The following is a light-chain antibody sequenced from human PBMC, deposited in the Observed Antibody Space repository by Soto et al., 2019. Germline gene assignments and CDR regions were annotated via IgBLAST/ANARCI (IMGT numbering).Light chain of an antibody. V-gene: IGLV2-14*01. CDR2: DVS. CDR3: SSYTRSSSLYV. Sequence: QSALTQPASVSGSPRQSITISCTGTSSDVGGYNYVSWYQQHPGKAPKLMIYDVSNRPSGVSSRFSGSKSGNTASLTISGLQAEDEADYYCSSYTRSSSLYVFGTGTKVTVL. CDR1: SSDVGGYNY. J-gene: IGLJ1*01.